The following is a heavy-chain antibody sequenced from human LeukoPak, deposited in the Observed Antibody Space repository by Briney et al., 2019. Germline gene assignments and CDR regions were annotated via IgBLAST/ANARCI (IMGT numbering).Heavy chain of an antibody. V-gene: IGHV5-51*01. CDR2: IYPGDSDT. J-gene: IGHJ5*02. CDR1: GYSFTSYW. Sequence: GGSLRPSCKGSGYSFTSYWIGWVRQMPGKGLEWMGIIYPGDSDTRYSPSFQGQVTISADKSISTAYLQWSSLKASDTAMYYCARLVPIVVVPAADNWFDPWGQGTLVTVSS. CDR3: ARLVPIVVVPAADNWFDP. D-gene: IGHD2-2*01.